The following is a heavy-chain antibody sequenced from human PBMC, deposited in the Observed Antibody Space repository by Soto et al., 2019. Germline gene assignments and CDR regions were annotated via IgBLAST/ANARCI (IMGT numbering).Heavy chain of an antibody. V-gene: IGHV3-21*01. CDR2: ISSSSSYI. CDR1: GFTFSSYS. CDR3: ARGRGSSSGRIYYFDY. D-gene: IGHD6-13*01. Sequence: EVQLVAAGGGLVKPGGSLRLSCAASGFTFSSYSMNWVRQAPGKGLEWVSSISSSSSYIYYADSVKGRFTISRDNAKNSLYLQMNSLRAEDTAVYYCARGRGSSSGRIYYFDYWGQGTLGTVSS. J-gene: IGHJ4*02.